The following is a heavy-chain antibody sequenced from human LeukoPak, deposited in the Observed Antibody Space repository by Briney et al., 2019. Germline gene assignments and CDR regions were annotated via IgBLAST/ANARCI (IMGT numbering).Heavy chain of an antibody. Sequence: GESLKSSCKGSGYSFTSYRIGWVRQMPGKGLEWMGIIYPGDSDTRYSPSFQGQVTISADKSISTAYLQWSSLKASDTAMYYCARQGLTCYDFWSGPNNWFDPWGQGTLVTVSS. J-gene: IGHJ5*02. CDR3: ARQGLTCYDFWSGPNNWFDP. CDR1: GYSFTSYR. CDR2: IYPGDSDT. D-gene: IGHD3-3*01. V-gene: IGHV5-51*01.